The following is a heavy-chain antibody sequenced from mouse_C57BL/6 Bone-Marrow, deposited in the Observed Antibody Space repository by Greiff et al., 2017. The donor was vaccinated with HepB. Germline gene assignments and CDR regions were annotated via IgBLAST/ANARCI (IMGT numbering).Heavy chain of an antibody. J-gene: IGHJ2*01. D-gene: IGHD1-1*01. CDR1: GYSITSGYY. Sequence: EVKLMESGPGLVKPSQSLSLTCSVTGYSITSGYYWNWIRQFPGNKLEWMGFISYDGSNNYNPSLKNRISITRDTSKNQFFLKLKSMTTEDTATYYCARDPSTTVVPYYFDYWGQGTTLTVSS. CDR3: ARDPSTTVVPYYFDY. V-gene: IGHV3-6*01. CDR2: ISYDGSN.